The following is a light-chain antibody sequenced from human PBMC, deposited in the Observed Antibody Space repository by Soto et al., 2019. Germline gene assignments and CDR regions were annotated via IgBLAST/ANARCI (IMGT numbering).Light chain of an antibody. CDR3: SSYTSSSTLVV. CDR2: EVT. J-gene: IGLJ2*01. V-gene: IGLV2-8*01. CDR1: SRDIGAYDY. Sequence: QSALTQPPSASGSPGQTVTISCSGTSRDIGAYDYVAWYQQHPGKAPKLMIFEVTKRPSGVPDRFSGSKSGNTASLTISGLQAEDEADYYCSSYTSSSTLVVFGGGTKLTVL.